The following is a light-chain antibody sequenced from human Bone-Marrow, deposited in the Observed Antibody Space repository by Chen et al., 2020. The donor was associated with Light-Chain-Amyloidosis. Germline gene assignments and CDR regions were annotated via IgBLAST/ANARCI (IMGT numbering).Light chain of an antibody. CDR2: DVS. J-gene: IGLJ1*01. CDR1: DRDIRSYTY. Sequence: QSALTQPASVSGSPGQSITISCTETDRDIRSYTYVSWYQQHPGNAPRLLIYDVSVRPSGVPDRFSASKSGNTASLTVSGLQADDEADYYCTSYAGSDNLGVFGTGTTVTVL. CDR3: TSYAGSDNLGV. V-gene: IGLV2-8*01.